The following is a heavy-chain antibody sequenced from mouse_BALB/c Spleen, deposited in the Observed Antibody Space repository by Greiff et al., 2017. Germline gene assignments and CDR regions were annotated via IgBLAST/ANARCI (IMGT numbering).Heavy chain of an antibody. V-gene: IGHV3-2*02. CDR2: ISYSGST. D-gene: IGHD2-1*01. CDR1: GYSITSDYA. Sequence: EVQGVESGPGLVKPSQSLSLTCTVTGYSITSDYAWNWIRQFPGNKLEWMGYISYSGSTSYNPSLKSRISITRDTSKNQFFLQLNSVTTEDTATYYCARGDGNYEGFAYWGQGTLVTVSA. CDR3: ARGDGNYEGFAY. J-gene: IGHJ3*01.